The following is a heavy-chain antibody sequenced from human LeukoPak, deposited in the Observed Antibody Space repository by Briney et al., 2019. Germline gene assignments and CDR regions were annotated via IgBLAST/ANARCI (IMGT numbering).Heavy chain of an antibody. V-gene: IGHV1-18*01. Sequence: ASVKVSCKASGYTFTSYGISWVRQAPGQGLEWMGWISDYNGNTNYAQKLQGRVNMTTDTATSKAYMELRSRRSDDTAVYYCARGPLLWFGELFLWGQGTLVTVSS. D-gene: IGHD3-10*01. J-gene: IGHJ4*02. CDR2: ISDYNGNT. CDR1: GYTFTSYG. CDR3: ARGPLLWFGELFL.